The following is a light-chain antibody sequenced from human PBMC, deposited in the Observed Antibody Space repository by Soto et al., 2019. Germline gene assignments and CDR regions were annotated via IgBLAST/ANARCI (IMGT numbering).Light chain of an antibody. Sequence: EIVLTQSPGTLSLSPVELSTLSCRAIQTFSNSFLSWFQQIPGQAPRLLIYGASMRATGIPDRFSGSGSGTDFTLTISRLEPEDFAVYYCQQCGSSSTFGQGTRLEI. CDR3: QQCGSSST. CDR2: GAS. CDR1: QTFSNSF. J-gene: IGKJ5*01. V-gene: IGKV3-20*01.